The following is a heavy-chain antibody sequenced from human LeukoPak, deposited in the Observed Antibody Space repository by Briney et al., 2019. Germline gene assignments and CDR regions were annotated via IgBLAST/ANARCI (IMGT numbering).Heavy chain of an antibody. J-gene: IGHJ5*02. CDR1: GFSFTSSW. Sequence: GGSLRLSCAASGFSFTSSWMSWVRQAPGKGLEWVANIKQDGSEKYYVDSVKGRFTISRDNAKNSLHLQMNSLRAEDTAVYYCARKTYYYDSGDYGWFDPWGQGTLVSVSS. CDR2: IKQDGSEK. V-gene: IGHV3-7*01. CDR3: ARKTYYYDSGDYGWFDP. D-gene: IGHD3-22*01.